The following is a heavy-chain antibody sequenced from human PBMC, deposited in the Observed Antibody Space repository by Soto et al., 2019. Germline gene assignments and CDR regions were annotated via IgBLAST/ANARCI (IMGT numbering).Heavy chain of an antibody. D-gene: IGHD3-3*01. V-gene: IGHV3-30-3*01. J-gene: IGHJ4*02. CDR2: ISYDGSNK. CDR1: GFTFSSYA. Sequence: QVQLVESGGGVVQPGRSLRLSCAASGFTFSSYAMHWVRQAPGKGLEWVAVISYDGSNKYYADSVKGRFTISRDNSKNTLYLQLKSVRAEDTAVYYCARDKRDLRFLEWSYYFDYWGPGTLVTVSS. CDR3: ARDKRDLRFLEWSYYFDY.